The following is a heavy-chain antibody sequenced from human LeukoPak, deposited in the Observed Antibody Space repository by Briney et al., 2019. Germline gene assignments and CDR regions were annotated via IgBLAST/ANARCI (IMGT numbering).Heavy chain of an antibody. Sequence: GSLRLSCAASGFTFSSYAMSWVRQAPGKGLEWVSAISGSGGSTYYADSVKGRFTISRDNSKNTLYLQMNSLRAEDTAVYYCAKGSYGNEYYYYGMDVWGQGTTVTVSS. CDR3: AKGSYGNEYYYYGMDV. V-gene: IGHV3-23*01. D-gene: IGHD5-18*01. CDR2: ISGSGGST. J-gene: IGHJ6*02. CDR1: GFTFSSYA.